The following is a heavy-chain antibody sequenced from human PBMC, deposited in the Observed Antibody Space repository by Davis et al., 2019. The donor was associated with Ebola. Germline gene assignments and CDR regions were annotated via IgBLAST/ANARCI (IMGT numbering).Heavy chain of an antibody. CDR3: TTEVQDYYYYYGMDV. CDR1: GFTFSNAW. J-gene: IGHJ6*02. V-gene: IGHV3-15*01. CDR2: IKSKTDGGTT. Sequence: GESLKISCAASGFTFSNAWMSWVRQAPGKGLEWVGRIKSKTDGGTTDFAAPVKGRFTISRDDSKNTLYLQMNSLKTEDTAVYYCTTEVQDYYYYYGMDVWGQGTTVTVSS. D-gene: IGHD3-10*01.